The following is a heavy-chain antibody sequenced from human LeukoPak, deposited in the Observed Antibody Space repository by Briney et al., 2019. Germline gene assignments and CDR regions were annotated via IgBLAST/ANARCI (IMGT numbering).Heavy chain of an antibody. CDR2: IYSGGST. J-gene: IGHJ6*03. D-gene: IGHD6-19*01. V-gene: IGHV3-66*01. CDR3: ARGIAVAGYYYYMDV. CDR1: GFTVSSSY. Sequence: AGGSLRLSCAASGFTVSSSYMTWVRQAPGKGLEWVSVIYSGGSTYYADSVKGRFIISRDNSKNTLYLQMNSLRDEDTGVYYCARGIAVAGYYYYMDVWGKGTTVTVSS.